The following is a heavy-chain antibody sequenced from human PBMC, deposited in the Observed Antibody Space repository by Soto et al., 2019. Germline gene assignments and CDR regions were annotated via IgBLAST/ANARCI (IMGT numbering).Heavy chain of an antibody. Sequence: VQLQESGPGLVKPSQTLSLTCSVSGGSFSSDSFIWSWVRQLPGKGLEWIGYIYYSGTTYYNPSLKSRVIMSVDTSKNQFSLKLSSVTAADTAVYYCARDHKWDGMDVWGQGTTVTVSS. CDR3: ARDHKWDGMDV. D-gene: IGHD1-26*01. J-gene: IGHJ6*02. CDR2: IYYSGTT. V-gene: IGHV4-31*03. CDR1: GGSFSSDSFI.